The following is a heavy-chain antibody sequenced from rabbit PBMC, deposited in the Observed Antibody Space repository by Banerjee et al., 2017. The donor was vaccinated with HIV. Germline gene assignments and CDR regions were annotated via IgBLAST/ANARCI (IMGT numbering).Heavy chain of an antibody. CDR3: ARDLAGVIGWNFNL. CDR2: IYTDSDGT. V-gene: IGHV1S43*01. D-gene: IGHD4-1*01. Sequence: QEQLVESGGGLVQPEGSLTLTCTASGFSFSSSHYICWVRQAPGKGLEWIACIYTDSDGTWYASWVNGRFTITRSTSLNTVTLQMTSLTAADTASYFCARDLAGVIGWNFNLWGPGTLVTVS. J-gene: IGHJ4*01. CDR1: GFSFSSSHY.